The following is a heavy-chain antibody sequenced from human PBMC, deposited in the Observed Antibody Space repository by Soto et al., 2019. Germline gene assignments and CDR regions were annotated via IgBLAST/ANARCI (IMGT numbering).Heavy chain of an antibody. CDR2: INAGNGYS. V-gene: IGHV1-3*05. J-gene: IGHJ5*02. CDR1: GYTFTSYA. Sequence: QVQLVQSGAEEKKPGASVKVSCKASGYTFTSYAMHWVRQAPGQRLEWMGWINAGNGYSKYSQKFQGRVTITRDTSASTAYMGLSSLRSEDTAVYYCARGGGYNWNYDWFDPWGQGTLVTVSS. CDR3: ARGGGYNWNYDWFDP. D-gene: IGHD1-7*01.